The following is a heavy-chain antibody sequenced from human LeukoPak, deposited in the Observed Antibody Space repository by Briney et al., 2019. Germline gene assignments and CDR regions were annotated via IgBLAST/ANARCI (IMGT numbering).Heavy chain of an antibody. Sequence: SETLFLTCTVSGGSISSYYWSWIRQPPGKGLEWIGYIYYSGSTNYNPSLKSRVTISVDTSKNQFSLKLSSVTAADTAVYYCATQSIAAPVYYFDYWGQGTLVTVSS. V-gene: IGHV4-59*01. CDR1: GGSISSYY. CDR3: ATQSIAAPVYYFDY. CDR2: IYYSGST. D-gene: IGHD6-6*01. J-gene: IGHJ4*02.